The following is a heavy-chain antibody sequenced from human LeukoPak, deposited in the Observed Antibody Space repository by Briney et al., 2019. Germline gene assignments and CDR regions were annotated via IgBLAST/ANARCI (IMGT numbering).Heavy chain of an antibody. Sequence: SETLSLTCAVYGGXFSGYYCSWIRQPPGKGLEWIGEINRSGSTSYNPALKSRVTILVDTSKNQFSLKLSSVTAADTAVYYCARGYGSGSYYHYWGQGTLVTVSS. CDR2: INRSGST. V-gene: IGHV4-34*01. J-gene: IGHJ4*02. CDR3: ARGYGSGSYYHY. CDR1: GGXFSGYY. D-gene: IGHD3-10*01.